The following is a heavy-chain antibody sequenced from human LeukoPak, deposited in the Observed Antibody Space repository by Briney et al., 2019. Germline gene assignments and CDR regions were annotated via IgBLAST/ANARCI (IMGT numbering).Heavy chain of an antibody. V-gene: IGHV1-69*13. Sequence: SVKVSCMTSGYTFTSYGINWVRQAPGQGLEWMGGIIPIFGTANYAQKFQGRVTITADESTSTAYMELSSLRSEDTAVYYCARGLRFLEWLDFDYWGQGTLVTVSS. CDR3: ARGLRFLEWLDFDY. J-gene: IGHJ4*02. D-gene: IGHD3-3*01. CDR1: GYTFTSYG. CDR2: IIPIFGTA.